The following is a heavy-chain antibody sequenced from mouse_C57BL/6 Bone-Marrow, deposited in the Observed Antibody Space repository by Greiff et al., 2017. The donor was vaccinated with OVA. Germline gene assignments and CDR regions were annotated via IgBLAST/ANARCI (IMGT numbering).Heavy chain of an antibody. V-gene: IGHV1-81*01. D-gene: IGHD2-14*01. CDR1: GYTFTSYG. Sequence: VQLQQSGAELARPGASVKLSCKASGYTFTSYGISWVKQRTGQGLEWIGEIYPRSGNTYYNEKFKGKATLTADKSSSTAYMELRSLTSEDSAVDFCARYSRYYNAMDYWGQGTSVTVSS. J-gene: IGHJ4*01. CDR3: ARYSRYYNAMDY. CDR2: IYPRSGNT.